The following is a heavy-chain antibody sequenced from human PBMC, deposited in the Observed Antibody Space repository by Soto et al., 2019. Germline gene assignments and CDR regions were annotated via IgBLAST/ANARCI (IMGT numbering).Heavy chain of an antibody. CDR3: ARGMTPPGAPAWYYFDS. J-gene: IGHJ4*02. V-gene: IGHV4-4*07. Sequence: QVQLQESGPGLMKPSETLSLTCTVPGASITSSSYWSWVRQPAGKGLEWIGRVSLSGTTNYNPSLGSRVTTSADVSKNQFSLRLTSVTAADTALYYCARGMTPPGAPAWYYFDSWGQGTLVTVSS. CDR1: GASITSSSY. CDR2: VSLSGTT. D-gene: IGHD2-8*02.